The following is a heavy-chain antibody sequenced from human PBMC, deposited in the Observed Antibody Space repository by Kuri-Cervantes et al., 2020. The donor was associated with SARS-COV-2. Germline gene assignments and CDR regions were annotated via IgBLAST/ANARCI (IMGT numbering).Heavy chain of an antibody. V-gene: IGHV3-23*01. CDR1: GFTFDDYG. CDR3: AKDGAVAGGGIPHFDY. J-gene: IGHJ4*02. Sequence: LSLTCAASGFTFDDYGMSWVRQAPGKGLEWVSAISGSGGSTYYADSVKGRFTISRDNSKNTLYLQMNSLRAEDTAVYYCAKDGAVAGGGIPHFDYWGQGTLVTVSS. D-gene: IGHD6-19*01. CDR2: ISGSGGST.